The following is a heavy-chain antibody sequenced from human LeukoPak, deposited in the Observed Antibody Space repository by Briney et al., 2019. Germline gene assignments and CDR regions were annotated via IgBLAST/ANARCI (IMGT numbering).Heavy chain of an antibody. J-gene: IGHJ3*02. CDR3: ARGFLVSSSLDAFDI. CDR2: IYHSGST. D-gene: IGHD6-6*01. CDR1: GGSISSGGYY. Sequence: ASETLSLTCTVSGGSISSGGYYWSWIRQPPGKGLEWIRYIYHSGSTYYNPSLKSRVTISVDRSKNQFSLKLSSVTAADTAVYYCARGFLVSSSLDAFDIWGQGTMVTVSS. V-gene: IGHV4-30-2*01.